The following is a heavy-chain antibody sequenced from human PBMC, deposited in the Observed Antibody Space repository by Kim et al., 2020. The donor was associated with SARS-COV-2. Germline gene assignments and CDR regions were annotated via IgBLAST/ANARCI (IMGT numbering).Heavy chain of an antibody. J-gene: IGHJ4*02. V-gene: IGHV1-3*01. CDR3: ARDGTTRNGGYYFDY. Sequence: QEYPGRVTINRDTSASTVYMELCSLRSEDTAVYYCARDGTTRNGGYYFDYWGQGALVTVSS. D-gene: IGHD1-1*01.